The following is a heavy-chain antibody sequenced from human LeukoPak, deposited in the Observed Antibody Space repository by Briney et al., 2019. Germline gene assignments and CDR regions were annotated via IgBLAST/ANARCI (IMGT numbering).Heavy chain of an antibody. CDR3: ARGSDSSGSSSYYFDY. J-gene: IGHJ4*02. V-gene: IGHV4-59*08. CDR2: IYYSGST. CDR1: GGSISSYY. Sequence: SETLSLTCTVSGGSISSYYWSWIRQPPGKGLEWIGYIYYSGSTNYNPSLKSRVTISVDTSKNQFSLKLSSVTAADTAVYYCARGSDSSGSSSYYFDYWGQGTLVTVSS. D-gene: IGHD3-22*01.